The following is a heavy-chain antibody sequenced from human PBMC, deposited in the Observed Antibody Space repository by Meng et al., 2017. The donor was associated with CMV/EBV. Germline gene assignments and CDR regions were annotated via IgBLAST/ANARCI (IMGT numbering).Heavy chain of an antibody. CDR2: MNPNRGNT. CDR3: ARGQVQCSTINCHDYRFSGMDV. D-gene: IGHD2/OR15-2a*01. Sequence: ASVKVSCKASGYTFIYYDIIWVRQASGQGLEWVGWMNPNRGNTAYVQKFQGRVTMTRDTSTSIAYMELSSLRSGDTAVYYCARGQVQCSTINCHDYRFSGMDVWGQGTTVTVSS. J-gene: IGHJ6*02. CDR1: GYTFIYYD. V-gene: IGHV1-8*01.